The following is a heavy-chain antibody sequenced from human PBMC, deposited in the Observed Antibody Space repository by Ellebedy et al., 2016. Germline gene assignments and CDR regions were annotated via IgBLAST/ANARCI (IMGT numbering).Heavy chain of an antibody. CDR3: ASVADYGSSGYYS. V-gene: IGHV3-23*01. D-gene: IGHD3-22*01. Sequence: GGSLRLSXAASGFDFHDYAMSWVRQAPGKGLEWVSHITASGDSTYYANSVKGRFTISRDNSNNTLYLQMNTLRAGDTAVYFCASVADYGSSGYYSWGQGTLVTVSS. CDR2: ITASGDST. J-gene: IGHJ4*02. CDR1: GFDFHDYA.